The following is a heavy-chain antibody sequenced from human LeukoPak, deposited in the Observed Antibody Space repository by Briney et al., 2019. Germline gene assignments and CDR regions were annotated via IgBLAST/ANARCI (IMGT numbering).Heavy chain of an antibody. Sequence: GRSLRLSCAGSGFTFDDYAMHWVRQTPGKGLEGVSGISWNSGNIAYADFVGGRFTISRDNAKKSLYLQMNSLRAEDTALYYCAKGLYSSGWLSPDYWGQGTLVTVSS. CDR1: GFTFDDYA. D-gene: IGHD6-19*01. CDR3: AKGLYSSGWLSPDY. J-gene: IGHJ4*02. CDR2: ISWNSGNI. V-gene: IGHV3-9*01.